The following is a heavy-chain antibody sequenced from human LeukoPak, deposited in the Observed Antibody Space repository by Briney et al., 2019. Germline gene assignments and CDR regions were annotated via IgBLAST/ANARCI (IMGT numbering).Heavy chain of an antibody. Sequence: SETLSLTCTVSGGSLSSYYWSWIRQPPGKGLEWIGYIYYSGSTNYNPSLKSRVTISVDTSKNQFSLKLSSVTAADTAVYYCARHADTAMVSPFDYWGQGTLVTVSS. CDR3: ARHADTAMVSPFDY. D-gene: IGHD5-18*01. CDR1: GGSLSSYY. J-gene: IGHJ4*02. CDR2: IYYSGST. V-gene: IGHV4-59*08.